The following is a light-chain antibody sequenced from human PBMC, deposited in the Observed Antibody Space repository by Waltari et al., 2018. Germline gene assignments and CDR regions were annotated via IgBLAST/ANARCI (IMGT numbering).Light chain of an antibody. CDR2: AAS. V-gene: IGKV1-8*01. CDR1: QSVSTY. CDR3: QQYYDYQRS. Sequence: AIRMTQSPSSLSASTGDRVTITCRASQSVSTYLAWYQPKPGKAPKLLIYAASTLHRGVPLRFSGSGSGTDFTLSISCLQSEDFATYYCQQYYDYQRSFGQGTKVEIK. J-gene: IGKJ1*01.